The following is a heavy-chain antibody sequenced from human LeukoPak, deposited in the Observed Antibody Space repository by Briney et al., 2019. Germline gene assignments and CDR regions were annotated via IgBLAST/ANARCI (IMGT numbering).Heavy chain of an antibody. V-gene: IGHV4-4*07. CDR1: GGSFSGYY. CDR3: ARESDSSGYYSY. J-gene: IGHJ4*02. D-gene: IGHD3-22*01. CDR2: IYTSGST. Sequence: PSETLSLTCAVYGGSFSGYYWSWIRQPAGKGLEWIGRIYTSGSTNYNPSLKSRVTISVDTSKNQFSLKLSSVTAADTAVYYCARESDSSGYYSYWGQGTLVTVSS.